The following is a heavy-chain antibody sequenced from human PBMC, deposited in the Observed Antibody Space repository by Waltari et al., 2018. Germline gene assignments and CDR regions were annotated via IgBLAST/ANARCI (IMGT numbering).Heavy chain of an antibody. J-gene: IGHJ4*02. CDR1: GGTFSSYT. D-gene: IGHD3-3*01. V-gene: IGHV1-69*02. Sequence: QVQLVQSGAEVKKPGSSVKVSCKASGGTFSSYTISWVRQAPGQGLEWMGRIIPSLGIANYEQKCQVRVTITADKSTSTAYMELSSLRSEDTAVYYCASGGFSGPGVVIKATMDYWGQGTLVTVSS. CDR2: IIPSLGIA. CDR3: ASGGFSGPGVVIKATMDY.